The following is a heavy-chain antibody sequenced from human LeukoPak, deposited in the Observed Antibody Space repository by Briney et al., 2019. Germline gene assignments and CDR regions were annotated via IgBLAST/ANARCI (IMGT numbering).Heavy chain of an antibody. CDR1: GYSISSGYY. V-gene: IGHV4-38-2*02. Sequence: SETLSLTCTVSGYSISSGYYWGWIRQPPGKGLEWIGSIYHSGSTYYNPSLKSRVTISVDTSKNQFSLKLSSVTAADTAVYYCARLGVVTSWGQGTLVTVSS. CDR2: IYHSGST. CDR3: ARLGVVTS. D-gene: IGHD3-22*01. J-gene: IGHJ4*02.